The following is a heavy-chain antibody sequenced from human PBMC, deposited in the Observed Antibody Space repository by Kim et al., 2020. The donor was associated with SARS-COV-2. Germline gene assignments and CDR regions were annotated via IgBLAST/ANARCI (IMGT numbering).Heavy chain of an antibody. CDR3: AKSIIDYDFSNAFDI. J-gene: IGHJ3*02. Sequence: DSVKGRFTISRDNSKNTLYLQMNSLRAEDTAVYYCAKSIIDYDFSNAFDIWGQGTMVTVSS. V-gene: IGHV3-30*02. D-gene: IGHD3-3*01.